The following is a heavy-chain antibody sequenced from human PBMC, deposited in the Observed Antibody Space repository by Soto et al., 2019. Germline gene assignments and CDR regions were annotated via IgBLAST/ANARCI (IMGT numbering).Heavy chain of an antibody. Sequence: QVRLVESGGGVVQPGRSLRLSCAASGFTFSSYAMHWVRQAPGKGLEWVAVISYDGSNKYYADSVKGRFTISRDNSKNTLYLQMNSLRAEDTAVYYCATTYSSSWGDAFDIWGQGTMVTVSS. CDR3: ATTYSSSWGDAFDI. CDR2: ISYDGSNK. J-gene: IGHJ3*02. D-gene: IGHD6-13*01. CDR1: GFTFSSYA. V-gene: IGHV3-30-3*01.